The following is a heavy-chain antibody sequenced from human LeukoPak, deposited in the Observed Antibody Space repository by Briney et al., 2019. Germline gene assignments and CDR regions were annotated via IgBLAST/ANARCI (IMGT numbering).Heavy chain of an antibody. J-gene: IGHJ4*02. V-gene: IGHV4-34*01. D-gene: IGHD3-10*02. Sequence: SETLSLTCAVYGGSFSGYYWSWIRQPPGKGLEWIGEINHSGSTNYNPSLKSRVTISVDTSKNQFSLKLSSVTAADTAVYYCARLCWGSQLAGFDSWGQGTLVTVSS. CDR1: GGSFSGYY. CDR2: INHSGST. CDR3: ARLCWGSQLAGFDS.